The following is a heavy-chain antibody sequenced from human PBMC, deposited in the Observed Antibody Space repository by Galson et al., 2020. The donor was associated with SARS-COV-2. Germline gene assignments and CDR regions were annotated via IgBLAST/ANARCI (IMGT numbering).Heavy chain of an antibody. CDR2: IYSGGST. CDR3: ARDYGDYYFDY. D-gene: IGHD4-17*01. CDR1: VFTVSSNY. V-gene: IGHV3-66*01. J-gene: IGHJ4*02. Sequence: GESLKISCAASVFTVSSNYMSWVRQAPGKGLEWGSVIYSGGSTYYADSVKGRFTISRDNSKNTLYLQMNSLRAEDTAVYYCARDYGDYYFDYWGQGTLVTVSS.